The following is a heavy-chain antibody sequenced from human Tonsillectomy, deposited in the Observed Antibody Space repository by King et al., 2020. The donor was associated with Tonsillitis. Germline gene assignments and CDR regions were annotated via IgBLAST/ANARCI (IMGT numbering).Heavy chain of an antibody. D-gene: IGHD2-2*01. Sequence: QLVQSGAEVKKPGASVKVSCKASGYTFNNYGFSWVRQAPGQGLEWMGWISAYNANTHYAQELQGRVTMTTDTSTSTAYMELRSLRSDDTAVYYCATESLVVPSASHYWGQGTLVTVSS. CDR1: GYTFNNYG. CDR2: ISAYNANT. V-gene: IGHV1-18*04. CDR3: ATESLVVPSASHY. J-gene: IGHJ4*02.